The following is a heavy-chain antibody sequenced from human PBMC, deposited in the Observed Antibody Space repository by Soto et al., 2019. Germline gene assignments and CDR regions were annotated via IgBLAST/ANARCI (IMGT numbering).Heavy chain of an antibody. CDR1: GGSITSSGYY. CDR3: ARGGGSTKVDY. CDR2: TSNSGST. D-gene: IGHD2-2*01. V-gene: IGHV4-31*03. Sequence: QVQLQESGPGLVKPSQTLSLTCTVSGGSITSSGYYWSWIRQHPGEGLEWIGFTSNSGSTSYNPSLESRFNISVDTTSNQFSLNLKSVTAADTDVYYCARGGGSTKVDYWGQGTLVTVSP. J-gene: IGHJ4*02.